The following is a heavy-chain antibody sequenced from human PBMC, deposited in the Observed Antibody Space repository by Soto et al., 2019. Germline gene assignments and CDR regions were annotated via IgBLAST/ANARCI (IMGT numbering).Heavy chain of an antibody. CDR1: GFTVSSNY. J-gene: IGHJ5*02. CDR2: IYSGGST. D-gene: IGHD4-17*01. CDR3: ARERTTVSSLDP. V-gene: IGHV3-53*01. Sequence: GGSLRLSCAASGFTVSSNYMSWVRQAPGKGLEWVSVIYSGGSTYYADSVKGRFTISRDNSKNTLYLQMNSLRAEDTAVYYCARERTTVSSLDPWGQGTLVTVSS.